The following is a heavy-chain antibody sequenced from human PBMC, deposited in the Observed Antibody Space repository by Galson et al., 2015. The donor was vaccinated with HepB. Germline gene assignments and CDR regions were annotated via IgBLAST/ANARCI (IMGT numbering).Heavy chain of an antibody. CDR2: IYYSGST. J-gene: IGHJ4*02. Sequence: ETLSLTCTVSGGSISSYYWSWIRQPPGKGLEWIGYIYYSGSTNYNPSLKSRVTISVDTSKNQFSLKLSSVTAADTAVYYCARGPGGGYFDYWGQGTLVTVSS. CDR1: GGSISSYY. V-gene: IGHV4-59*08. CDR3: ARGPGGGYFDY. D-gene: IGHD3-16*01.